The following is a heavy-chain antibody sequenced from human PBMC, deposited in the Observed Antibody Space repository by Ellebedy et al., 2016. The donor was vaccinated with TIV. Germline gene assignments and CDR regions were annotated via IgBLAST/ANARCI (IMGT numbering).Heavy chain of an antibody. J-gene: IGHJ5*01. V-gene: IGHV4-4*07. CDR1: GASINNSY. D-gene: IGHD4-17*01. Sequence: SETLSLXCTVSGASINNSYWSWIRQPAGKGLEWIGRIYDSGRTNYNPSLKSRVIMSVDTSKNRFSLNLTSVTAADTALYYCAKIHYGDYMFFDSWGQGALVTV. CDR3: AKIHYGDYMFFDS. CDR2: IYDSGRT.